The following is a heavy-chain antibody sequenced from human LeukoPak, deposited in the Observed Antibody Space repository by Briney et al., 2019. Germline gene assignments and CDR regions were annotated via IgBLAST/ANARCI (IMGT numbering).Heavy chain of an antibody. V-gene: IGHV3-48*03. CDR2: IGSSGGTI. J-gene: IGHJ6*03. CDR1: GSTFSSHT. D-gene: IGHD2-15*01. CDR3: ARDYCSGGSCYDYYCYYYMDV. Sequence: GRSLRLSCAASGSTFSSHTMNWVRQAPGKGLECVSYIGSSGGTIYYADSVKGRFTISRDNAKNSLYLQMNSLRAEDTAVYYCARDYCSGGSCYDYYCYYYMDVWGKGTTVTVSS.